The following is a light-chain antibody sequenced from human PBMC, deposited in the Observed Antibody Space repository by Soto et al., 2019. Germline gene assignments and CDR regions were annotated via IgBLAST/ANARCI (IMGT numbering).Light chain of an antibody. Sequence: DIQMTQSPSTLSASVGDSVTITCRASQSISTWLAWYQQKPGKAPKLLIYDASSLEGVVPSRFSGSGSGTEFTLTISGLQPDDFATYDCQQYNSFSWTFGQGTKVEIK. CDR2: DAS. CDR1: QSISTW. J-gene: IGKJ1*01. V-gene: IGKV1-5*01. CDR3: QQYNSFSWT.